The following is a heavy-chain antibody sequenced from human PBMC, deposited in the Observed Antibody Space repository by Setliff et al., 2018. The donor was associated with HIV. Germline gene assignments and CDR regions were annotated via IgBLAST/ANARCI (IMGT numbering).Heavy chain of an antibody. J-gene: IGHJ6*03. Sequence: GASVKVSCKASGYTFTSYDINWVRQATGQGLEWMGWMNPNSGNTGYAQKFQGRVTMTRNTSISTAYMELSSLTVEDTAVYYCARPPFGSSSGYSYYYYMDVWGKGTTVTVSS. D-gene: IGHD6-6*01. CDR1: GYTFTSYD. CDR3: ARPPFGSSSGYSYYYYMDV. CDR2: MNPNSGNT. V-gene: IGHV1-8*02.